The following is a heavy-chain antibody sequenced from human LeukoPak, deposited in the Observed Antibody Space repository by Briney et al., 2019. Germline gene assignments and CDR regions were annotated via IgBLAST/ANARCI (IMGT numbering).Heavy chain of an antibody. CDR1: GDSFSSHY. CDR2: ISYIGST. J-gene: IGHJ3*02. D-gene: IGHD4-17*01. Sequence: PSETLSLTCAVSGDSFSSHYWTWIRQPPGKGLEWIGYISYIGSTNYNPSLKSRVTISIDTSKNQFSLKLSSVTAADTAVYYCARDLVTVTKGFDIWGQGTMVSVSS. CDR3: ARDLVTVTKGFDI. V-gene: IGHV4-59*11.